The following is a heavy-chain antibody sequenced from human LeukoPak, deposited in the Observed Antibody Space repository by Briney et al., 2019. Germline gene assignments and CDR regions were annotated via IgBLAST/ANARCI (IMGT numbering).Heavy chain of an antibody. J-gene: IGHJ4*02. CDR2: INPNSGGT. CDR3: ARHIVGATAEFDY. V-gene: IGHV1-2*02. D-gene: IGHD1-26*01. CDR1: GYTFTGYY. Sequence: ASVKVSCKASGYTFTGYYMHWVGEAPGQGLEWMGWINPNSGGTNYAQKFQGRVTMTRDTSISTAYMELSRLRSDDTAVYYCARHIVGATAEFDYWGQGTLVTVSS.